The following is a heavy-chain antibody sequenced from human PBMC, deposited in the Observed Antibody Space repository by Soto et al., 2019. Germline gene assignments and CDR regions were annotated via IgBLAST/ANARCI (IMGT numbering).Heavy chain of an antibody. Sequence: SVKVSCTASGGTFSSYAISWVRQAPGQGLEWMGGIIPIFDTANYAQKFQGRVKITADESKSTAYMEMNSLRSEDTAVYYCARDLSTTQYRFIVDSFEIWGKGTMVT. D-gene: IGHD4-17*01. CDR1: GGTFSSYA. CDR3: ARDLSTTQYRFIVDSFEI. V-gene: IGHV1-69*13. J-gene: IGHJ3*02. CDR2: IIPIFDTA.